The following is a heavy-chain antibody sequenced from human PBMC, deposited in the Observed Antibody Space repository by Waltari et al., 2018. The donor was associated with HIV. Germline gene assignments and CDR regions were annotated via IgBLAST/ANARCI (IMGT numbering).Heavy chain of an antibody. D-gene: IGHD2-21*02. CDR2: INPVGSTK. CDR1: GFTFSGYW. CDR3: ASGLGDWGY. Sequence: DVHLVESGGALVQPGGSLRLSCEASGFTFSGYWMSWVRQAPGKGLEWVANINPVGSTKYHVDSARGRFTISRDNAKNSLYLQMSSLRAEDTAVYYCASGLGDWGYWGRGTLVTVSS. J-gene: IGHJ4*02. V-gene: IGHV3-7*02.